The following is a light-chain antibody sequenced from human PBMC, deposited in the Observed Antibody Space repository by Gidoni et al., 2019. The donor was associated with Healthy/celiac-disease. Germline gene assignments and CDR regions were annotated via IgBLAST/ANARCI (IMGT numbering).Light chain of an antibody. CDR1: SGSVSTRYY. J-gene: IGLJ3*02. V-gene: IGLV8-61*01. CDR3: VLYMGSGSWV. Sequence: QTVVTQEPSFSVSPGGTVTPTCGLSSGSVSTRYYPSWYQQTPGQAPRTLIYSTNTRSSGVPDRFSGSILGNKAALTITGAQADDESDYYCVLYMGSGSWVFGGGTKLTVL. CDR2: STN.